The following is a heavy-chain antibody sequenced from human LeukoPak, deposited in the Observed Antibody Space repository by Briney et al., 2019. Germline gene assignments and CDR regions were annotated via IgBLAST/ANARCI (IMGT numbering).Heavy chain of an antibody. CDR2: INSDGSWT. CDR1: GNYW. V-gene: IGHV3-74*01. CDR3: VSFYETY. D-gene: IGHD2/OR15-2a*01. J-gene: IGHJ4*02. Sequence: QPGGPLRLSCAASGNYWMHWVRQAPGKGLVWVSHINSDGSWTSYADSVKGRFTISKDNAKNTVYLQMNSLRAEDTAVYYCVSFYETYWGRGTQVTVSS.